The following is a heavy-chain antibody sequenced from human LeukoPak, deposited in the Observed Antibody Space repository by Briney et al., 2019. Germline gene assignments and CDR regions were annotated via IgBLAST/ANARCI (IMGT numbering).Heavy chain of an antibody. V-gene: IGHV4-61*01. J-gene: IGHJ6*02. Sequence: ASETLSLTCTVSGASISSYSISSYFWSWIRQPPGKGLEWIGYIQYSGTTTYKPSLKSRVTILLDTSKNQFSLRLTSVTAADTAVYYCARAGSSSLYGMDVWGQGTTVTVSS. D-gene: IGHD6-13*01. CDR1: GASISSYSISSYF. CDR2: IQYSGTT. CDR3: ARAGSSSLYGMDV.